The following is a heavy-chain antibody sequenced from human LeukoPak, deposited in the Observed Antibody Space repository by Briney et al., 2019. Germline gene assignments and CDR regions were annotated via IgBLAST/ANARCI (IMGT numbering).Heavy chain of an antibody. CDR3: AQDRSGSRIPQYFDY. Sequence: GGSLRLSCAASGFTVSSNYMNWVRQAPGKGLEWVSLIYSGGSTYYADSVKGRFTISRDNSKNTLYLQMNSLRAEDTAVYYCAQDRSGSRIPQYFDYWGQGTLVTVSS. CDR1: GFTVSSNY. V-gene: IGHV3-53*01. J-gene: IGHJ4*02. CDR2: IYSGGST. D-gene: IGHD1-26*01.